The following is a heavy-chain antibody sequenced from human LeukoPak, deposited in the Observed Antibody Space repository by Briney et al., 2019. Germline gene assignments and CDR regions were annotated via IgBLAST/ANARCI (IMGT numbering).Heavy chain of an antibody. V-gene: IGHV4-34*01. CDR3: AREGSYSGSGSPPLDF. D-gene: IGHD3-10*01. CDR1: GESFSGYY. CDR2: INHSGST. Sequence: SETLSLTCAVYGESFSGYYWSWIRQPPGKGLEGIGEINHSGSTNYNPSLKSRVTISLDTSKNQFSLKLTSVTAADTAVYYCAREGSYSGSGSPPLDFWGQGTLVTVSS. J-gene: IGHJ4*02.